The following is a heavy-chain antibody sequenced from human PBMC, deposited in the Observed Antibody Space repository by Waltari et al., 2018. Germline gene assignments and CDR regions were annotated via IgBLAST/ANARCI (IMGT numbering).Heavy chain of an antibody. CDR1: GGSFSGYY. CDR2: INHSGST. CDR3: ATGGGTVVNHYGMDV. Sequence: QVQLQQWGAGLLKPSETLSLTCAVYGGSFSGYYWSWIRQPPGKGLEWIGEINHSGSTNSNPSLKSRVTISVETSKNQFSLKLSSVTAADTAVYYCATGGGTVVNHYGMDVWGQGTTVTVSS. D-gene: IGHD2-15*01. J-gene: IGHJ6*02. V-gene: IGHV4-34*01.